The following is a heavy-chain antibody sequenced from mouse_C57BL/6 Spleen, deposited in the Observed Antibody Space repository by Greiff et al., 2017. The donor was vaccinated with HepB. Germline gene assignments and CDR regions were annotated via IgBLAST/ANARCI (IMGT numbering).Heavy chain of an antibody. CDR2: FSDGGSYT. J-gene: IGHJ2*01. D-gene: IGHD1-1*01. CDR3: ARDPYYGSSLVYFDY. V-gene: IGHV5-4*01. CDR1: GFTFSSYA. Sequence: EVKVVESGGGLVKPGGSLKLSCAASGFTFSSYAMSWVRQTPEKRLEWVATFSDGGSYTYYPDNVKGRFTISRDNAKNNLYLQMSHLKSEDTAMYYCARDPYYGSSLVYFDYWGQGTTLTVSS.